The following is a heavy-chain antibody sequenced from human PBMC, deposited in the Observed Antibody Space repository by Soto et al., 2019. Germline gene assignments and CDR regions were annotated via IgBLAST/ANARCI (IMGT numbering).Heavy chain of an antibody. V-gene: IGHV4-39*01. CDR1: GGSISSSSYY. CDR2: IYYSGST. J-gene: IGHJ4*02. Sequence: PSETLSLTCTVSGGSISSSSYYWGWIRQPPGKGLEWIGSIYYSGSTYYNPSLKSRVTISVDTSKNQFSLKLSSVTAADTAVYYCARSRFLDDLHDYWGQGTLVTVSS. CDR3: ARSRFLDDLHDY. D-gene: IGHD3-3*01.